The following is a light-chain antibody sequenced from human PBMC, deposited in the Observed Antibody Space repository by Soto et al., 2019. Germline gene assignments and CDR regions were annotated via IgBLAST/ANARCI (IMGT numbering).Light chain of an antibody. V-gene: IGKV3-20*01. CDR2: GAS. J-gene: IGKJ1*01. CDR1: QSVSSSY. CDR3: QQYGSSPPGT. Sequence: EIVLMQSPGTLSLSPGERATLSCRASQSVSSSYLAWYQQKPGQAPRLLIYGASSRATGIPDRFSGSGSGTDFTLTISRLEPEDFAVYYCQQYGSSPPGTFGQGTKVEIK.